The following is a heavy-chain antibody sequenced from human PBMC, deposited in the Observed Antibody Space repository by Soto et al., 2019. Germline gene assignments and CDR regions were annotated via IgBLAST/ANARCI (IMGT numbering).Heavy chain of an antibody. Sequence: SETLSLTCAVYGGSFSGYYWSWIRQPPGKGLEWIGEINHSGSTNYNPSLKSRVTISVDTSKNQFSLKLSSVTAAGTAVCYCARRPDILTGYYYYYMDVWGKGTTVTVSS. CDR3: ARRPDILTGYYYYYMDV. J-gene: IGHJ6*03. CDR2: INHSGST. CDR1: GGSFSGYY. V-gene: IGHV4-34*01. D-gene: IGHD3-9*01.